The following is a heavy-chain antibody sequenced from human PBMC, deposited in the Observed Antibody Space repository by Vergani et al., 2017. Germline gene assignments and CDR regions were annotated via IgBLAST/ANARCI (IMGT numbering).Heavy chain of an antibody. Sequence: VQLLESGGNLVQPGGSLRLSCAGSGFTLSSHAMHWVRQAPGKGLEWVAFIWYDGSKEYYADSVKGRFNISRDNSKNTLYLKMKNLRAADTAVYYCARTGYCADGVCYMTYYYYMDVWGKGTAVTVSS. V-gene: IGHV3-33*01. CDR1: GFTLSSHA. CDR3: ARTGYCADGVCYMTYYYYMDV. D-gene: IGHD2-8*01. CDR2: IWYDGSKE. J-gene: IGHJ6*03.